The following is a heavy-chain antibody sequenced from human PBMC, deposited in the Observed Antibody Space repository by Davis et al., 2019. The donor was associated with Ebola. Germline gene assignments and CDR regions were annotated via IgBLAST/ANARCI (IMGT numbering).Heavy chain of an antibody. CDR2: VIPILGIA. J-gene: IGHJ4*02. V-gene: IGHV1-69*02. D-gene: IGHD6-13*01. CDR1: GGTFSSYT. Sequence: AASVKVSCKASGGTFSSYTISWVRQAPGQGLEWMGRVIPILGIANYAQKFQGRVTMTEDTSTDTAYMELSSLRSEDTAVYYCAAGFSSWYFWGQGTLVTVSS. CDR3: AAGFSSWYF.